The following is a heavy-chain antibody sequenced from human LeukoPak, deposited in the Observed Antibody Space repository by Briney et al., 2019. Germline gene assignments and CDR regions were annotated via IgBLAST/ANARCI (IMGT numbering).Heavy chain of an antibody. CDR1: GGSISSYY. D-gene: IGHD5-24*01. J-gene: IGHJ4*02. CDR2: IYYSGST. CDR3: ARIEMATKGVGY. Sequence: SETLSLTCTVSGGSISSYYWSWIRQPPGKGLEWIGYIYYSGSTNYNPSLKSRVTISVDTSKNQFSLKLSSVTAADAAVYYCARIEMATKGVGYWGQGTLVTVSS. V-gene: IGHV4-59*08.